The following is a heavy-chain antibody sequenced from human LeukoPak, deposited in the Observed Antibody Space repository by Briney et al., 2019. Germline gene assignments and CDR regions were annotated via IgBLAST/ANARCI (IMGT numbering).Heavy chain of an antibody. D-gene: IGHD3-10*01. CDR2: ISYDGSNK. J-gene: IGHJ4*02. V-gene: IGHV3-30*03. CDR3: VRAPFGSGSYYYSYYFDY. Sequence: GGSLRLSCAASGFTFSSYGMHWVRQAPGKGLEWVAVISYDGSNKYYADSVKGRFTISRDNSKNTLYLQMNSLRAEDTAVYYCVRAPFGSGSYYYSYYFDYWGQGTLVTVSS. CDR1: GFTFSSYG.